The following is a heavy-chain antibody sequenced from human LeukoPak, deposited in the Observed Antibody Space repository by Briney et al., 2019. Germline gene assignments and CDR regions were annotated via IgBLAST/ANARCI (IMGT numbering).Heavy chain of an antibody. Sequence: GGSLRLSCAASGFTFSSYAMHWVRQAPGKGLEWVAVISYDGSNKYYADSVKGRFTISRDNSKNTLYLQMNSLRAEDTAVYYCARDPQYYYDSSGYYGGRYYFDYWGQGTLVTVSS. CDR3: ARDPQYYYDSSGYYGGRYYFDY. V-gene: IGHV3-30-3*01. CDR2: ISYDGSNK. J-gene: IGHJ4*02. D-gene: IGHD3-22*01. CDR1: GFTFSSYA.